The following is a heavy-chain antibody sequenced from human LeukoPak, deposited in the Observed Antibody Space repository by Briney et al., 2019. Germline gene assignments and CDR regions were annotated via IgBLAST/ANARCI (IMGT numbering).Heavy chain of an antibody. Sequence: GGSLRLSCAASGFTFSSYGMSWVRQAPGKGLEWVANIKQDRSEKYYVHSVKGRFTISRDNAKNSLCLQMNTLRAEDTAVYYCARIYDSNGFFYYYYMDVWGKGTTVTVSS. V-gene: IGHV3-7*01. CDR3: ARIYDSNGFFYYYYMDV. CDR1: GFTFSSYG. J-gene: IGHJ6*03. D-gene: IGHD3-22*01. CDR2: IKQDRSEK.